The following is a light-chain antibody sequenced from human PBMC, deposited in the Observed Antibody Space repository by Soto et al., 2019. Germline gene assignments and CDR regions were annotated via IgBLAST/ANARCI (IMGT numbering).Light chain of an antibody. CDR3: QQYGYSPFT. CDR2: GAS. V-gene: IGKV3-15*01. J-gene: IGKJ3*01. CDR1: QSVSSN. Sequence: EIVMTQSPATLSVSPGERATLSCRASQSVSSNLAWYQQKPGQAPSLLIYGASTRATGTPARFSGSGSGTEFTLTISSLQSEDFAVYYCQQYGYSPFTFGPGTKVDIK.